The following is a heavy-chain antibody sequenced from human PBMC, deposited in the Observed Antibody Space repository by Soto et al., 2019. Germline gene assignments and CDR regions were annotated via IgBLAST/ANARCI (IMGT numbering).Heavy chain of an antibody. CDR2: IIPIFGTA. J-gene: IGHJ5*02. D-gene: IGHD6-13*01. CDR1: GGTFSSYP. V-gene: IGHV1-69*13. Sequence: VASVKVSCKASGGTFSSYPISWVRQAPGQGLEWMGGIIPIFGTANYAQKFQGRVTITADESTSTAYMELSSLRSEDTAVYYCARGMDSGSWYWFDPWGQGTLVTVSS. CDR3: ARGMDSGSWYWFDP.